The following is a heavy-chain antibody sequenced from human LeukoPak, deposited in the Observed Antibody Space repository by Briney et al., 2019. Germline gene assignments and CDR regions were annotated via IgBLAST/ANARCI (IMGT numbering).Heavy chain of an antibody. J-gene: IGHJ4*02. Sequence: SETLSLTCGVSGGPIDITNYWSWVRQAPGKGLEWIGEISHDGTRNYNPSLRSRVAISLDRANNQFSLSLTSVTAADTAVYYCTRENRPFCPFAYWGQGVLVTVSS. CDR2: ISHDGTR. D-gene: IGHD2/OR15-2a*01. CDR1: GGPIDITNY. CDR3: TRENRPFCPFAY. V-gene: IGHV4-4*02.